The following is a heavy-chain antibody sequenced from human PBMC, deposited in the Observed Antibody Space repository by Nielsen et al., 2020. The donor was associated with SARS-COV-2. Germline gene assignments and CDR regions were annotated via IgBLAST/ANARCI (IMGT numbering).Heavy chain of an antibody. Sequence: SETLSLTCAVSGGSISSGNWWSWVRQPPGKGLEWIGEIYHSGSTNYNPSLKSRVTISVDKSKNQFSLKLSSVTAADTAVYYCAREPGYGSGPIDYWGQGTLVTVSS. CDR1: GGSISSGNW. CDR2: IYHSGST. CDR3: AREPGYGSGPIDY. J-gene: IGHJ4*02. D-gene: IGHD6-19*01. V-gene: IGHV4-4*02.